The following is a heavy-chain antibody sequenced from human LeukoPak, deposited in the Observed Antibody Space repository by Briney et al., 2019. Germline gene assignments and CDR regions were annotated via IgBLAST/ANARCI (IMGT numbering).Heavy chain of an antibody. CDR2: INPNSGGT. V-gene: IGHV1-2*02. CDR1: GYTFTGYY. Sequence: ASVKVSCKASGYTFTGYYMHWVRQAPGQGLEWMGWINPNSGGTNYAQKFQGRVTMTRDTSISTAYMELSRLRSDDTAVYYCARDAIYSSSWSYYYYYMDVWGKGTTVTVSS. J-gene: IGHJ6*03. D-gene: IGHD6-13*01. CDR3: ARDAIYSSSWSYYYYYMDV.